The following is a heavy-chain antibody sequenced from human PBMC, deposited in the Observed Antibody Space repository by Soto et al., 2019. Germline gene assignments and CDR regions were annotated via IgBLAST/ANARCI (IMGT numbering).Heavy chain of an antibody. Sequence: PGGSLRLSCAASGFTFSTYWMSWVRQVPGKGLECLANIKEDGSEKYYVDSVKGRFTISRDNAKYSLYLQMNSLRADDTAIYYCASHPPRGDYNKYATTYWGQGTLVTVYS. J-gene: IGHJ4*02. CDR3: ASHPPRGDYNKYATTY. CDR2: IKEDGSEK. D-gene: IGHD4-4*01. V-gene: IGHV3-7*03. CDR1: GFTFSTYW.